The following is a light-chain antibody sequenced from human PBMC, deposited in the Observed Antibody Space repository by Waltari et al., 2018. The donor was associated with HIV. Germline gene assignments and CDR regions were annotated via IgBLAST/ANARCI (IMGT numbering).Light chain of an antibody. J-gene: IGLJ3*02. CDR3: QVWDSSSDHRV. CDR1: NIGSKS. V-gene: IGLV3-21*04. Sequence: YVLTQSHSLSVAPGTTARITWWGNNIGSKSVHWYQQKPGQAPVLVIYYDSDRPSGIPERFSGSNSGNTATLTISRVEAGDEADYYCQVWDSSSDHRVFGGGTKLTVL. CDR2: YDS.